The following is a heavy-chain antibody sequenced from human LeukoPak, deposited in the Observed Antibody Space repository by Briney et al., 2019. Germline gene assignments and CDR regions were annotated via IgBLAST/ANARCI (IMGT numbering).Heavy chain of an antibody. J-gene: IGHJ5*02. CDR2: IYPGDSDT. V-gene: IGHV5-51*01. CDR1: GYSFSSYW. Sequence: GESLKISRKGSGYSFSSYWIGWVRQMPGKGLEWMGIIYPGDSDTRYSPSFQGQVTISADKSISTAYLQWSSLKASDTAMYYCARLPLAAHPNWFDPWGQGTLVTVSS. D-gene: IGHD6-13*01. CDR3: ARLPLAAHPNWFDP.